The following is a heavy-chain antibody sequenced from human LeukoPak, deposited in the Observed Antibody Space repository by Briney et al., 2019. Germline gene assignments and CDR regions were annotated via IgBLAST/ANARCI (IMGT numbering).Heavy chain of an antibody. Sequence: PGGSLRLSCAASGFTFSSYAMSWVRQAPGKGLEWVSAISGSGGSTYYADSVKGRFTISRDNSKNTLYPQMNSLRAEDTAVYYCANSDYYDSSGYPLDAEYFQHWGQGTLVTVSS. CDR2: ISGSGGST. CDR3: ANSDYYDSSGYPLDAEYFQH. D-gene: IGHD3-22*01. V-gene: IGHV3-23*01. CDR1: GFTFSSYA. J-gene: IGHJ1*01.